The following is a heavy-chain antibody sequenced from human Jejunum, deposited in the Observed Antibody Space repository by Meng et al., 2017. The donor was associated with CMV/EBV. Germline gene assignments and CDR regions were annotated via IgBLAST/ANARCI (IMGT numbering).Heavy chain of an antibody. CDR3: ARGPEAVLGVLYYYGMDV. J-gene: IGHJ6*02. V-gene: IGHV1-3*02. CDR1: TNYA. CDR2: SNAGNGNT. D-gene: IGHD1-14*01. Sequence: TNYAIHWVRQAPGQRLEWVGWSNAGNGNTKHSQEFQIRVTITRDTSASTAYMDLSSLRSEDMAVYYCARGPEAVLGVLYYYGMDVWGQGTTVTVSS.